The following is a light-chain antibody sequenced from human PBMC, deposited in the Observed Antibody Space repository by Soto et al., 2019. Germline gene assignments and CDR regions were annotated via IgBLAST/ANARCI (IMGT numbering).Light chain of an antibody. CDR1: QSVSINY. Sequence: EIVLTHSPGTLSLSPGERATLSCRASQSVSINYLAWYQQKPGQAPRLLIYGASNRATGIPDRFSGSGSGTDFTLTISRLEPEDFAVYYCQQYGSSGTFGQGTRW. CDR2: GAS. J-gene: IGKJ1*01. V-gene: IGKV3-20*01. CDR3: QQYGSSGT.